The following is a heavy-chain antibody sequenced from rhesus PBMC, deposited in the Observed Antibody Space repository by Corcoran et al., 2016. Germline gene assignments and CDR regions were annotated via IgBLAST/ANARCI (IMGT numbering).Heavy chain of an antibody. CDR2: ISNDGSKK. J-gene: IGHJ4*01. V-gene: IGHV3-54*02. Sequence: EVQLVESGGGLVQPGGSLRLSCAASGFTFSSYGMHWVRQAPGKGLEWVAVISNDGSKKTYSDTVKDRLPISSDNSKNMLYLQMNSLRAEDTAVYYCAKDLSRGYSGSYYYVPFDYWGQGVLVTVSS. D-gene: IGHD3-16*01. CDR3: AKDLSRGYSGSYYYVPFDY. CDR1: GFTFSSYG.